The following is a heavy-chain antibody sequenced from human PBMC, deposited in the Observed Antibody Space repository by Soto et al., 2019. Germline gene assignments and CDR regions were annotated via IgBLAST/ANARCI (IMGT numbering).Heavy chain of an antibody. CDR2: MNPNSGNT. Sequence: QVQLVQSGSEVKKPGASVKVSCKASGYTFTSYDINWVRQATGQGLEWMGWMNPNSGNTGYAQKFQGKVTMTRNTSISTAYMERSSLRAEDTAVYYCSRTYYDFWSGYRVDVLGQWTTGTVSS. CDR1: GYTFTSYD. J-gene: IGHJ6*02. V-gene: IGHV1-8*01. CDR3: SRTYYDFWSGYRVDV. D-gene: IGHD3-3*01.